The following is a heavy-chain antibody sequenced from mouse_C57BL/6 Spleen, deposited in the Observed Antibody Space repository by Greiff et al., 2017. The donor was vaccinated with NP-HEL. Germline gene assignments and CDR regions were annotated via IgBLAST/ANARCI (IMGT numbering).Heavy chain of an antibody. D-gene: IGHD2-1*01. CDR1: GFTFTDYY. J-gene: IGHJ2*01. Sequence: EVQGVESGGGLVQPGGSLSLSCAASGFTFTDYYMSWVRQPPGKALEWLGFIRNKANGYTTEYSASVKGRFTISRDNSQSILYLQMNALRAEDSATYYCARYRGYYGNSLDYWGQGTTLTVSS. CDR2: IRNKANGYTT. V-gene: IGHV7-3*01. CDR3: ARYRGYYGNSLDY.